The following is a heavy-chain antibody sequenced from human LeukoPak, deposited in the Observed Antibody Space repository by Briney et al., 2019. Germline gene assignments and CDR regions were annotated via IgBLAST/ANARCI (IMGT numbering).Heavy chain of an antibody. Sequence: PSETLSLTCTVSGGSTSSYYWSWIRQPPGKGLEWIGYIYYSGSTNYNPSLKSRATISVDTSKNQFSLELSSVTAADTAVYYCATSATSSGWYFDYWGQGTLVTVSS. CDR3: ATSATSSGWYFDY. V-gene: IGHV4-59*08. CDR2: IYYSGST. J-gene: IGHJ4*02. CDR1: GGSTSSYY. D-gene: IGHD6-19*01.